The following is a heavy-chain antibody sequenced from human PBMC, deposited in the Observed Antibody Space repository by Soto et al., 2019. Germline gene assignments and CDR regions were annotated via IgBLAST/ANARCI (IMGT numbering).Heavy chain of an antibody. CDR3: AKGEYYYGSGIPYYGMDV. J-gene: IGHJ6*02. CDR2: ISYDGTNK. D-gene: IGHD3-10*01. Sequence: QVQLLESGGGVVQPGMSLRLSCAASGFTFSSYGMHWVRQAPGKGLEWVAVISYDGTNKYYADSMKGRFTISRDSSKNTLYLEMNSLRAEDMAIYYCAKGEYYYGSGIPYYGMDVWGQGTTVTVSS. V-gene: IGHV3-30*18. CDR1: GFTFSSYG.